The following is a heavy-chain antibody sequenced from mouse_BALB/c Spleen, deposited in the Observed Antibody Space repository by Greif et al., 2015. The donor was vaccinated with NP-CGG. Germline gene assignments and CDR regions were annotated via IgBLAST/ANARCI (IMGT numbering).Heavy chain of an antibody. CDR3: ARGYDYEAWFAY. J-gene: IGHJ3*01. V-gene: IGHV5-6-5*01. CDR1: GFTFSSYA. D-gene: IGHD2-4*01. CDR2: ISSGGST. Sequence: EVQLVESGGGLVKPGGSLKLSCAASGFTFSSYAMSWVRQTPEKRLEWVASISSGGSTYYPDSVKGRFTISRDNARNILYLQMSSLRSEDTAMYYCARGYDYEAWFAYWGQGTLVTVSA.